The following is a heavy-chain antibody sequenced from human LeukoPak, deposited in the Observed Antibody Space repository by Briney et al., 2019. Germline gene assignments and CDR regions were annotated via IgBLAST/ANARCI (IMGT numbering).Heavy chain of an antibody. V-gene: IGHV4-59*01. CDR1: GASMGTNS. J-gene: IGHJ4*02. Sequence: SETLSLTCSVSGASMGTNSWTWIRQPLGKGLEWIGYIYHTGSTIYNPSLKSRVTISVDTSKNQFSLNLTSVTAADTAVYYCARGAGCSISSISCYLDYWGQGTLVTVSS. D-gene: IGHD2-2*01. CDR2: IYHTGST. CDR3: ARGAGCSISSISCYLDY.